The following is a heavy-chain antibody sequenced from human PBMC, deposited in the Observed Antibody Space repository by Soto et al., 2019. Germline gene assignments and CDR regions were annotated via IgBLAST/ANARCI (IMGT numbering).Heavy chain of an antibody. Sequence: EVQLVESGGGLVRPGGSLRLSCAASGFSFSSKSINWVRQAQGKGLEWVSSISSSSNYTYYADSVKGRFTISRDNAKNSLYLQMNSLRAEDTAVYYCARDSKGYDFDYWGQGTLVTVSS. CDR1: GFSFSSKS. V-gene: IGHV3-21*01. CDR2: ISSSSNYT. CDR3: ARDSKGYDFDY. D-gene: IGHD5-12*01. J-gene: IGHJ4*02.